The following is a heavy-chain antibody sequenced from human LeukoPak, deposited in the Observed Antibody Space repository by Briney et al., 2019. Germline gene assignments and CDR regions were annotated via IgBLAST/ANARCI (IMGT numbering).Heavy chain of an antibody. J-gene: IGHJ4*02. Sequence: PGGSLRLSCAASGFTVSSNYMSWVRQAPGKGLEWVSVIYSGGSTYYADSVKGRFTISRDNPKNTLYLQMNSLRAEDTAVYYCARDLVEYYYDSSGYYSDYWGQGTLVTVSS. CDR2: IYSGGST. CDR3: ARDLVEYYYDSSGYYSDY. V-gene: IGHV3-66*01. D-gene: IGHD3-22*01. CDR1: GFTVSSNY.